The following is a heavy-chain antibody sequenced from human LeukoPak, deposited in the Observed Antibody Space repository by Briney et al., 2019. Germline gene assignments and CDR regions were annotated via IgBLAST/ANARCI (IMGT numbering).Heavy chain of an antibody. CDR2: IYYSWSN. CDR3: ARVRDYGHKFDL. D-gene: IGHD4-17*01. Sequence: SETLSLTCTVSGGSISSGGYSWSWLRQHPGQGLEWIGYIYYSWSNYYNPSFRSRVTISVDTSKSQFCLKLSCVTAADTAVYYCARVRDYGHKFDLWGQGTLVTVSS. J-gene: IGHJ5*02. V-gene: IGHV4-31*03. CDR1: GGSISSGGYS.